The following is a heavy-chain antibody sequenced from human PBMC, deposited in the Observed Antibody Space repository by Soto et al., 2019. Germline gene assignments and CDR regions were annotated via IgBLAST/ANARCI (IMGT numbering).Heavy chain of an antibody. Sequence: QVQLVQSGAEVKKPGASVKVSCKASGYTFTSYGISWVRQAPGQGLEWMGWISAYNGNTNYAQKLQCRVTMTTDTSTSTAYMELRSLRSDDTAVYYCARDLEGYCSGGSCYSGEHYFDYWGQGTLVTVSS. CDR2: ISAYNGNT. J-gene: IGHJ4*02. CDR3: ARDLEGYCSGGSCYSGEHYFDY. D-gene: IGHD2-15*01. CDR1: GYTFTSYG. V-gene: IGHV1-18*01.